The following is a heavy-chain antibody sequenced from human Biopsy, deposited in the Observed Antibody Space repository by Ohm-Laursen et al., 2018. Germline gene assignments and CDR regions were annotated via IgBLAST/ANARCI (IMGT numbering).Heavy chain of an antibody. CDR3: ARDSGILNYGNFKYYHYYGMDV. J-gene: IGHJ6*02. Sequence: GTLSLTCTVSGDTVTKYYWSWIRQSPGKGLEWIGHIYYSVMTNYNPSLQSRVSISVDTSRNQVSLTRSSVTAADTAVYYCARDSGILNYGNFKYYHYYGMDVWGQGTKVTVSS. D-gene: IGHD4-11*01. CDR2: IYYSVMT. V-gene: IGHV4-59*02. CDR1: GDTVTKYY.